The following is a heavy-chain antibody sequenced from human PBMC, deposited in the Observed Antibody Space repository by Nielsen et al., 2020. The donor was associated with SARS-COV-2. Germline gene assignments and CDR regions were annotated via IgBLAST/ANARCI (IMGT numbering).Heavy chain of an antibody. J-gene: IGHJ4*02. CDR2: ISYDGSNK. V-gene: IGHV3-30*04. D-gene: IGHD6-19*01. CDR1: GFTFSSYA. CDR3: ARRIAVAGTGFDY. Sequence: GESLKISCAASGFTFSSYAMHWVRQAPGKGLEWVAVISYDGSNKYYADSVKGRFTISRDNSKNTLYLQMNSLRAEDTAVYYCARRIAVAGTGFDYWGQGTLVTVSS.